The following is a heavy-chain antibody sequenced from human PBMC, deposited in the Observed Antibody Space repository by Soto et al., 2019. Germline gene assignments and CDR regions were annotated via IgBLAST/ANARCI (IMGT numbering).Heavy chain of an antibody. D-gene: IGHD6-19*01. CDR2: IYYSGST. CDR3: ARWDSSGWYDGMDV. CDR1: GGSISSYY. Sequence: SETLSLTCTVSGGSISSYYWSWIRQPPGKGLEWIGYIYYSGSTNYNPSLKSRVTISVDTFKNQFSLKLSSVTAADTAVYYCARWDSSGWYDGMDVWGQGTTVTVSS. V-gene: IGHV4-59*01. J-gene: IGHJ6*02.